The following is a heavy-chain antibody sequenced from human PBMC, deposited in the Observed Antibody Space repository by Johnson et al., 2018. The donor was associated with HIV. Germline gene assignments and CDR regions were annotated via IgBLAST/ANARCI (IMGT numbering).Heavy chain of an antibody. CDR3: ARVYSSSSAHAFDI. CDR2: IWYDGSNK. J-gene: IGHJ3*02. CDR1: GFTFSSYG. D-gene: IGHD6-6*01. V-gene: IGHV3-30*19. Sequence: HVQLVESGGGVVQPGRSLRLSCAASGFTFSSYGMHWVRQAPGKGLEWVAVIWYDGSNKYYADSVKGRFTISRDNSKNTLYLQMNSLRAEDTAVYYCARVYSSSSAHAFDIWGQGTMVTVSS.